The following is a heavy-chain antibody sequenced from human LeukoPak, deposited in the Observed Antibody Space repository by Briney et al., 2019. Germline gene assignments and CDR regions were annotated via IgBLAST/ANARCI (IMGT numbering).Heavy chain of an antibody. D-gene: IGHD2-2*01. Sequence: SETLSLTCAVYGGSFSGYYWSWIRQPPGKGLEWIGEINHSGSTNYNPSLKSRVTISVDTPKNQFSLKLSSVTAADTAVYYCARGYCSSTSCYVPYWFDPWGQGTLVTVSS. CDR1: GGSFSGYY. CDR3: ARGYCSSTSCYVPYWFDP. J-gene: IGHJ5*02. CDR2: INHSGST. V-gene: IGHV4-34*01.